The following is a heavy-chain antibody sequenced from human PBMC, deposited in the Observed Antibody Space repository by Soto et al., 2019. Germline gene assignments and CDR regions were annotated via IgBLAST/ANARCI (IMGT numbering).Heavy chain of an antibody. CDR2: TNVGDGNT. CDR1: GYTFSTDD. V-gene: IGHV1-3*01. Sequence: SVKVACEASGYTFSTDDRFCVRTAPGQRLEWMRWTNVGDGNTKYSKKFQGRVTITRDTSANTAYMELSSLRSDDPAVFYCTSGSVLDYWGKGTMVTVSS. D-gene: IGHD6-19*01. J-gene: IGHJ4*02. CDR3: TSGSVLDY.